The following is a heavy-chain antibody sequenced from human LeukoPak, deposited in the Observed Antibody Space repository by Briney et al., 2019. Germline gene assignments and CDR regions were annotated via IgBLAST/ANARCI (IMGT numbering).Heavy chain of an antibody. D-gene: IGHD3-3*01. CDR1: GYTLTELS. J-gene: IGHJ6*02. Sequence: GASVKVSCKVSGYTLTELSMHWVRQAPGKGLEWMGGFDPEDGETIYAQKFQGRVTMTEDTSTDTAYMELSSLRSEDTAVYYCATDLAGYGFWSGYFGMDVWGQGTTVTVSS. CDR2: FDPEDGET. CDR3: ATDLAGYGFWSGYFGMDV. V-gene: IGHV1-24*01.